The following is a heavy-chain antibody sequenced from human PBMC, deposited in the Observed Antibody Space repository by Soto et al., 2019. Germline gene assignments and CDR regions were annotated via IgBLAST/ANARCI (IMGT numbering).Heavy chain of an antibody. CDR2: INPFDGSR. CDR3: SRVDPGETSLFDH. CDR1: GYIFTSYY. J-gene: IGHJ4*02. Sequence: ASVKVSCKASGYIFTSYYIHWVRQAPGQGLEWMGWINPFDGSRMFAQSFQGRVTMTRDTSTSTVYMEVSSLRSEDTAVYYCSRVDPGETSLFDHWAQGTLVTVSS. V-gene: IGHV1-46*03. D-gene: IGHD3-10*01.